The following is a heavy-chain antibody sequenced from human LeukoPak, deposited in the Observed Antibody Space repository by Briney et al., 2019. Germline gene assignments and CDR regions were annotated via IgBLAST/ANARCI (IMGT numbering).Heavy chain of an antibody. CDR3: ARGWYSSSWDLDY. J-gene: IGHJ4*02. D-gene: IGHD6-13*01. Sequence: GGSLRLSCAASGFTFSSYAMHWVRQAPGKGLEWVAVISYDGSNKYYADSVKGRFTISRDNSKNTLYLQMNSLRAEDTAVYYCARGWYSSSWDLDYWGQGTLVTVPS. CDR2: ISYDGSNK. CDR1: GFTFSSYA. V-gene: IGHV3-30-3*01.